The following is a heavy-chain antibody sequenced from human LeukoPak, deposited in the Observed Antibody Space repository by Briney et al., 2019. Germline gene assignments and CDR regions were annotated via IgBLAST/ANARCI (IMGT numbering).Heavy chain of an antibody. CDR3: AREGSSSANSKEFDY. V-gene: IGHV3-11*04. Sequence: GGSLTLSCAASGFTFSDHYLDWVRQAPGKGLEWVSYISDSGSTIYYADSVKGRFTISKDNAKNSQYLQMNSLRAEDTAVYYWAREGSSSANSKEFDYWGQGTLVTVSS. J-gene: IGHJ4*02. CDR2: ISDSGSTI. D-gene: IGHD6-6*01. CDR1: GFTFSDHY.